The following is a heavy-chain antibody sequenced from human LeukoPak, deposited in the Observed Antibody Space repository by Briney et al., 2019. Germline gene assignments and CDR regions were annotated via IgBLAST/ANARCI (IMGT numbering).Heavy chain of an antibody. CDR2: ISGSGGST. CDR1: RFSFSNYG. CDR3: ARQGPGY. Sequence: QPGGTLRLSCAASRFSFSNYGMAWVRQAPGKGLEWVSGISGSGGSTYYADSVKGRFTISRDNSKNTLYLQMNSLRAEDTAVYYCARQGPGYWGQGTLVTVSS. V-gene: IGHV3-23*01. J-gene: IGHJ4*02.